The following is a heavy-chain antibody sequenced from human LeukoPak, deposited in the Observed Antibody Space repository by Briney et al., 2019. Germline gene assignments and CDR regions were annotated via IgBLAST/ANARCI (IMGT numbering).Heavy chain of an antibody. J-gene: IGHJ5*02. CDR3: ARRWFGELEDWLDP. CDR1: GYRFTGYW. Sequence: GEPLKISCKGSGYRFTGYWITWVRQRPGKGLEWMGRIDPSTSQTEYSPSFQGHVTLSTDKSINTAYLQWSSLRASDTAVYYCARRWFGELEDWLDPWGQGTLVTVSS. V-gene: IGHV5-10-1*01. CDR2: IDPSTSQT. D-gene: IGHD3-10*01.